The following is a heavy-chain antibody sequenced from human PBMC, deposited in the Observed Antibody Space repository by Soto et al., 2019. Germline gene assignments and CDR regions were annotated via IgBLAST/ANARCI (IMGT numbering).Heavy chain of an antibody. Sequence: QVQLEQSGAEVKKPGSSVKVSCKASGGTFSRYTITWVRQAPGQGPEWMGRIVPILEIANYAQRIQGRVTITADKATRPAYMELNSLRSEDTAVYYCATQAEGDVHDGSAYYYWGQGTLVTVSS. V-gene: IGHV1-69*02. CDR1: GGTFSRYT. J-gene: IGHJ4*02. CDR2: IVPILEIA. D-gene: IGHD3-22*01. CDR3: ATQAEGDVHDGSAYYY.